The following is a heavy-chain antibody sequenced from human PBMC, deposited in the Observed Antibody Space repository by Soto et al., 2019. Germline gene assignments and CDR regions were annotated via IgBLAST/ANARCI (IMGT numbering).Heavy chain of an antibody. CDR1: SASISDNNW. Sequence: QVQLQESGPGLVKPSETLSLTYAVSSASISDNNWWSWVRQSPQKGLEWIGEIHHGGTTNYNPSLKSRVTISMDRSQNQIFMQLNSVTAADSAIYYCARHIGVPGTRGFDYWGQGTLVTVSS. CDR2: IHHGGTT. CDR3: ARHIGVPGTRGFDY. V-gene: IGHV4-4*02. J-gene: IGHJ4*02. D-gene: IGHD6-19*01.